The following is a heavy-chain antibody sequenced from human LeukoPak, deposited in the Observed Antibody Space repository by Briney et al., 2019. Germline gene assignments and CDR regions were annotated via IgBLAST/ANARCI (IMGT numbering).Heavy chain of an antibody. V-gene: IGHV3-23*01. CDR1: GFSFSSYA. CDR3: AKLGCSHTPCYANW. Sequence: GGSLRLSCAASGFSFSSYAMAWGRPAPGKGLEWVSPTNDSAGSTLYADSVKGRFTISRDNSKNTLYLQMTCLRAEDTALYFCAKLGCSHTPCYANWWGPGTLVTVSS. CDR2: TNDSAGST. J-gene: IGHJ4*02. D-gene: IGHD2-2*01.